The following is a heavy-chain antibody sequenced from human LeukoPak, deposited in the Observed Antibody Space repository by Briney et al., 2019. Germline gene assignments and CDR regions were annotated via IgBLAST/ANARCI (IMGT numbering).Heavy chain of an antibody. CDR2: INWNSGSI. D-gene: IGHD6-13*01. Sequence: GRSLRLSCAASGFTFDDYAMHWVRQAPGKGLEWVSGINWNSGSIGYADSVKGRFTISRDNAKNSLYLQMNSLRAEDTALYYCAKDLAAATPYGMDVWGQGTTVTVSS. CDR1: GFTFDDYA. J-gene: IGHJ6*02. CDR3: AKDLAAATPYGMDV. V-gene: IGHV3-9*01.